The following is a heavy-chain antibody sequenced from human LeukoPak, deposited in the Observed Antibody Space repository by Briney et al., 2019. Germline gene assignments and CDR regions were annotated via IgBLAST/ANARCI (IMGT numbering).Heavy chain of an antibody. V-gene: IGHV4-38-2*01. Sequence: PSXXLSLTCAVSDYSISSGYYWGGIRPPPGRGLEWIGGIYHSGGTYYNRSLGRRFTISGEMAKNKFFLKVRSVTAADTAVYYCARVNWNFKTLDNWGQGTLVTVSS. CDR3: ARVNWNFKTLDN. CDR2: IYHSGGT. CDR1: DYSISSGYY. D-gene: IGHD1-7*01. J-gene: IGHJ4*02.